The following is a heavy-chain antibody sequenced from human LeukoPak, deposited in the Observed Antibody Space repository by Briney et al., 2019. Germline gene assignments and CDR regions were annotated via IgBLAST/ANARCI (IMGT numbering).Heavy chain of an antibody. Sequence: GGSLRLSCSASGFTFSSYTIHWVRQAPGKGLEFVSAITSNGGGAYYADSVKGRFTISRDNSKNTVYLQMSSLRAEDTAVYYCVIVRGYFDSSGSDYWGQGTLVTVSS. J-gene: IGHJ4*02. CDR1: GFTFSSYT. D-gene: IGHD3-9*01. CDR2: ITSNGGGA. V-gene: IGHV3-64D*06. CDR3: VIVRGYFDSSGSDY.